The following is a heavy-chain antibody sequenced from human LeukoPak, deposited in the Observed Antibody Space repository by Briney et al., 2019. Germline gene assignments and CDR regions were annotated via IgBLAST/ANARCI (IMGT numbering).Heavy chain of an antibody. Sequence: PSETLSLTCNVSGGTITSRYWNWIRQPPGEGLEWIGYIYYSGSTNYNPSLKSRVTISVDTSKNQFSLKLSSVTAADTAAYYCASSRDGYNAYSPFDSWGQGTLVTVSS. D-gene: IGHD5-24*01. V-gene: IGHV4-59*11. CDR3: ASSRDGYNAYSPFDS. CDR1: GGTITSRY. J-gene: IGHJ4*02. CDR2: IYYSGST.